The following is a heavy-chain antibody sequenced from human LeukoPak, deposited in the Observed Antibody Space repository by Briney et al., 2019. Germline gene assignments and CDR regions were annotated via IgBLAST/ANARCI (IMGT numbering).Heavy chain of an antibody. CDR2: IHYSGNT. CDR3: ARSIHDYGDFYFDF. CDR1: GGSISSYY. V-gene: IGHV4-59*01. Sequence: SETLSLTCTVSGGSISSYYWNWIRQPPGKGLEWIGYIHYSGNTNYNPSLKGRVTISVDTSKNQFSPTLSSVTAADTAIYYCARSIHDYGDFYFDFWGQGTLVTVSS. J-gene: IGHJ4*02. D-gene: IGHD4-17*01.